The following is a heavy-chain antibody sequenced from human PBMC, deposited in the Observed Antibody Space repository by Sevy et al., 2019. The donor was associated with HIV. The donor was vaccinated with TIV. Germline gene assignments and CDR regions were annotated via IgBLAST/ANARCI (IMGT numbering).Heavy chain of an antibody. J-gene: IGHJ4*01. CDR2: ISYEGTET. D-gene: IGHD1-26*01. V-gene: IGHV3-30-3*01. CDR3: ARDGGYSVKWYPLY. Sequence: GGSLRLSCAASGFAFSTHAMHWVRQAPGKGLEWVAVISYEGTETIYAASVKGRFTISRDNSKNMLSLQINSLRPEDTAVYYCARDGGYSVKWYPLYWGHGTLVTVSS. CDR1: GFAFSTHA.